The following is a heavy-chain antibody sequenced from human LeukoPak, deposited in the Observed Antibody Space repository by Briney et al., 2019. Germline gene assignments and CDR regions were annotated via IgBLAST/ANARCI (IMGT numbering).Heavy chain of an antibody. CDR3: AKLHCSGGSCYRKIYLTLWDY. D-gene: IGHD2-15*01. V-gene: IGHV3-23*01. CDR1: GFTFSSYA. Sequence: PGGSLRLSCAASGFTFSSYAMSWVRQAPGKGLEWVSAISSSGSSTYYADSVKGRFTISRYNSKNTLYLQMNSLRAEDTAVYYCAKLHCSGGSCYRKIYLTLWDYWGQGTLVTVSS. CDR2: ISSSGSST. J-gene: IGHJ4*02.